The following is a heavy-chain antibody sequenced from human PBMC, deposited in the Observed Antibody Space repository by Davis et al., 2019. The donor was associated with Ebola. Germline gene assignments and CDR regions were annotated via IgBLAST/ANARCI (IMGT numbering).Heavy chain of an antibody. Sequence: GESLKISCVASRFPFSIRWMTWVRQAPGKGLEWVANIKEDGGEKYYVDSVEGRFTISRDNAKNSLFLQMNSLRADDTAVYYCARDPLIIGDATTDSWGQGTLVTVSS. CDR3: ARDPLIIGDATTDS. D-gene: IGHD2/OR15-2a*01. V-gene: IGHV3-7*01. J-gene: IGHJ5*01. CDR1: RFPFSIRW. CDR2: IKEDGGEK.